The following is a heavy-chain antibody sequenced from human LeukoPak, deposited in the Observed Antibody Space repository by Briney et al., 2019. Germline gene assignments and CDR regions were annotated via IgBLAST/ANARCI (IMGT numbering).Heavy chain of an antibody. J-gene: IGHJ4*02. CDR1: GGSISSGSYY. V-gene: IGHV4-39*01. Sequence: PSETLSLTCTVSGGSISSGSYYWAWLRQPPGRGLEWIGSINYSGRTYYTPSLKSRVTISVDTSKNQFSPKLSSVTAADTSVYYCARLISCSITACYFDYWGQGSLVTVSS. CDR2: INYSGRT. CDR3: ARLISCSITACYFDY. D-gene: IGHD2/OR15-2a*01.